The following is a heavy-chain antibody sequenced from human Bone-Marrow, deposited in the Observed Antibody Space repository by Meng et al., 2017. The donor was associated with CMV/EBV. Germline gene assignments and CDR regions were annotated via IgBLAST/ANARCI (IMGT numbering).Heavy chain of an antibody. CDR2: IKEDGNGE. CDR3: ARDSGWAGWYFDL. J-gene: IGHJ2*01. D-gene: IGHD6-25*01. CDR1: GFSFSSGR. Sequence: GSSLKISCEASGFSFSSGRRYGGRPAPGRGLRWVANIKEDGNGEYYVASVKGRFTTSGDNAKNSLYLQMSSLPAEDTAVYYCARDSGWAGWYFDLWGRGTLVTVSS. V-gene: IGHV3-7*01.